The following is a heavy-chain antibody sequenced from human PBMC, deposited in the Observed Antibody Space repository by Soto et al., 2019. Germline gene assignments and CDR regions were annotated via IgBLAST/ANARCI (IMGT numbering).Heavy chain of an antibody. D-gene: IGHD3-16*01. CDR3: AKDLWGDSPGY. V-gene: IGHV3-23*01. CDR2: ISGTGGST. CDR1: GFTFSSYA. Sequence: EVQVLESGGGLVQPGGSLRLSCAASGFTFSSYAMSWVRQAPGKGLECVSGISGTGGSTYYADSVKGRFTISRDNSKNTLYLQMSSLRVEDTAVYYCAKDLWGDSPGYLGQGTLVTVSS. J-gene: IGHJ4*02.